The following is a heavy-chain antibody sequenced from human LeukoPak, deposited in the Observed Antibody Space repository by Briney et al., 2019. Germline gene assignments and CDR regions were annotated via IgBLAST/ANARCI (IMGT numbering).Heavy chain of an antibody. CDR3: TRIFYYGTRGYYPDF. D-gene: IGHD3-22*01. CDR1: GFTFSDHH. J-gene: IGHJ4*02. Sequence: PGGSLRLSWAAPGFTFSDHHMDWVPQAPGKGLEWIGRSKNKDYAYSTVYAASVKGRFTFSRDDPKNSLYLQMNSLTTEDTAVYYCTRIFYYGTRGYYPDFWGQGTLVTVSS. CDR2: SKNKDYAYST. V-gene: IGHV3-72*01.